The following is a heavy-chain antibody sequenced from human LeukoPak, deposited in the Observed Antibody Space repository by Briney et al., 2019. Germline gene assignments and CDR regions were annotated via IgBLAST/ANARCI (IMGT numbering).Heavy chain of an antibody. CDR3: ARLKYYYDSSGYRAEYFQH. Sequence: SETLSLTCTVSGGSISSYYWSWIRQPAGKGLEWIGRIYTSGSTNYNPSLKSRVTMSVDTSKNQFSLKLNSVTAADTAVYYCARLKYYYDSSGYRAEYFQHWGQGTLVTVSS. V-gene: IGHV4-4*07. CDR1: GGSISSYY. D-gene: IGHD3-22*01. J-gene: IGHJ1*01. CDR2: IYTSGST.